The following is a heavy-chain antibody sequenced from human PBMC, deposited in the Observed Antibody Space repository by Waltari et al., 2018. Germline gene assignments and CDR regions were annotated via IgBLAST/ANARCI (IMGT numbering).Heavy chain of an antibody. CDR3: ARDCSGSWYYWFDP. CDR1: GGSISSSSYY. V-gene: IGHV4-39*07. CDR2: IYYTGST. D-gene: IGHD6-13*01. J-gene: IGHJ5*02. Sequence: QLRLQESGPGLVKPSETLSLTCTVSGGSISSSSYYWGWIRQPPGKGLEWIGSIYYTGSTYYNPSLKSRVTISVDTSKNQFSRKLSSVTAADTAVYYCARDCSGSWYYWFDPWGQGTLVTVSS.